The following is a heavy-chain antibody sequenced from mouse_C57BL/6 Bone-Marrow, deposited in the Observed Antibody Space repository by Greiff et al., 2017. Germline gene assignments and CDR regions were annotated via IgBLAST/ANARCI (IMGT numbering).Heavy chain of an antibody. Sequence: QVQLQQPGAELVRPGSSVKLSCKASGYTFTSYWMHWVTQRPIQGLEWIGNIDPSDSETHYNQKFKDKATLTVDKSSSTAYMQLSSLTSEDSAVYYCARRYSNYVGAMDYWGQGTSVTVSS. CDR2: IDPSDSET. D-gene: IGHD2-5*01. CDR3: ARRYSNYVGAMDY. V-gene: IGHV1-52*01. J-gene: IGHJ4*01. CDR1: GYTFTSYW.